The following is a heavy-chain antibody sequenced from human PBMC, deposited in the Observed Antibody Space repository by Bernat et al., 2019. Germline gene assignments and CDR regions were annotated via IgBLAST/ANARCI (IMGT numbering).Heavy chain of an antibody. Sequence: QVQLVESGGGVVQPGRSLRLSCAASGFTFSSYAMHWVHQAPGKGLEWVAVISYDGSNKYYADSVKGRFTISRDNSKNTLYLQMNSLRAEDTAVYYCARGEAVAGPDAFDIWGQGTMVTVSS. CDR1: GFTFSSYA. J-gene: IGHJ3*02. CDR2: ISYDGSNK. D-gene: IGHD6-19*01. CDR3: ARGEAVAGPDAFDI. V-gene: IGHV3-30*01.